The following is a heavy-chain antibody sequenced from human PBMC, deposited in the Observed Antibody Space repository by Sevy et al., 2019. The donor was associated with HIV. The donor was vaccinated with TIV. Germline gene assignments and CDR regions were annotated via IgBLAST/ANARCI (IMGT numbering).Heavy chain of an antibody. CDR3: ARGSEVIGSTNSAFEI. D-gene: IGHD2-8*01. J-gene: IGHJ3*02. Sequence: ASVKVSCKASGYTFTGYYVHWMRQAPGQGLEWMGWVNPEGGDTNYAQNFQGRVTMTRDTSINTAYMELSSLTSDDTVVYYCARGSEVIGSTNSAFEIWGQRTMVTVSS. V-gene: IGHV1-2*02. CDR1: GYTFTGYY. CDR2: VNPEGGDT.